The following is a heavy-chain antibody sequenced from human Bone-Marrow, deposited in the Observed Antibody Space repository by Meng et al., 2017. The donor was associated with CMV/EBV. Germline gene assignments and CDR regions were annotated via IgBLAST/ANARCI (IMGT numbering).Heavy chain of an antibody. CDR3: ARRVVGSAFDY. D-gene: IGHD1-26*01. CDR1: GGAIGGSDW. CDR2: ISHSGST. J-gene: IGHJ4*02. Sequence: LAGDVSGGAIGGSDWWSWVRQPQGKGLEWIGQISHSGSTHYNPSLKSPVSISVDKSNNQFSLKMTSVTAADTAVYYCARRVVGSAFDYWGQGTLVTVSS. V-gene: IGHV4-4*02.